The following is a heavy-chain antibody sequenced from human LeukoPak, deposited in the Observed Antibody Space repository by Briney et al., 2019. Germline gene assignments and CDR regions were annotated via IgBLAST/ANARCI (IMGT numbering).Heavy chain of an antibody. Sequence: GSLRLSCEGSGLCSSSYAMSWVRQPPGNGLEWDSGLRGIGSKTYYADSVKGRLTISRDNSKNTLYLQMNSLRVDDTAAYYCAKLYYDDVWGSYRYYFFDSWGQGTLVTVSP. CDR3: AKLYYDDVWGSYRYYFFDS. CDR2: LRGIGSKT. CDR1: GLCSSSYA. V-gene: IGHV3-23*01. D-gene: IGHD3-16*02. J-gene: IGHJ4*02.